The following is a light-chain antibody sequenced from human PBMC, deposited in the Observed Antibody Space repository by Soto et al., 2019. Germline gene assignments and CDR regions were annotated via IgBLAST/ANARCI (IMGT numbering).Light chain of an antibody. CDR3: QTWGTGIQV. J-gene: IGLJ3*02. V-gene: IGLV4-69*01. Sequence: QLVLTQSPSASASLGASVKLTCTLSSGHSSYAIAWHQQQPEKGPRYLMKLNSDGSHSKGDGIPDRFSGSSSGAERYLTIPSRQSEDEADYYCQTWGTGIQVFGGGTKRTVL. CDR1: SGHSSYA. CDR2: LNSDGSH.